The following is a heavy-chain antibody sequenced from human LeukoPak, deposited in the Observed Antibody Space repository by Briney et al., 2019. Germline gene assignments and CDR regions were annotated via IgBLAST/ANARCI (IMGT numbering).Heavy chain of an antibody. Sequence: ASVKVSCKASGYTFTSYDINWVRQATGQGLEWMGWMNPNSGNTGYAQKFQGRVTMTRNTSISTAYMELSSLRSEDTAVYYSARGQAGYGDYVDYWGQRTLVTVSS. CDR2: MNPNSGNT. D-gene: IGHD4-17*01. CDR3: ARGQAGYGDYVDY. CDR1: GYTFTSYD. V-gene: IGHV1-8*01. J-gene: IGHJ4*02.